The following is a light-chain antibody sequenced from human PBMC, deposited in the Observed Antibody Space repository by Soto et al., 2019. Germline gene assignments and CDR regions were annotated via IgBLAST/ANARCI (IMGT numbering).Light chain of an antibody. J-gene: IGLJ2*01. Sequence: QSALTQPPSVSGSPGQSVTISCTGTSSDVGSYNRDSWYQQPPGTAPKLMIYAVSNRPSGVPDRFSGSKSGNTASLTISGLQAEDEADYYCSSYTSSSTLVFGGGTKVTVL. CDR1: SSDVGSYNR. V-gene: IGLV2-18*02. CDR2: AVS. CDR3: SSYTSSSTLV.